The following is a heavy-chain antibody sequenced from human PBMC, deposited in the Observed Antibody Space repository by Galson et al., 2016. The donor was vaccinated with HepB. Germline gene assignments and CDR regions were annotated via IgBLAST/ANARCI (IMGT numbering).Heavy chain of an antibody. CDR1: GGTFSSFA. D-gene: IGHD4-17*01. CDR3: AVEGTRLRQYYCGF. V-gene: IGHV1-69*13. J-gene: IGHJ4*02. Sequence: SVKVSCKASGGTFSSFAISWVRQAPGQGLEWMGGIVPIFRPAHYAQKFQGRVTITADESTSTAYMELSSLRSEDTAVYYCAVEGTRLRQYYCGFWGQGTVVTVSS. CDR2: IVPIFRPA.